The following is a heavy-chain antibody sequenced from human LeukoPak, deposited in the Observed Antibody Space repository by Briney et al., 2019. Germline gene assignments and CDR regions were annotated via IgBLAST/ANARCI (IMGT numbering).Heavy chain of an antibody. CDR2: INHSGST. J-gene: IGHJ4*02. Sequence: SQTLSLTCAVYGGSFSGYYWSWIRQPPGKGLEWIGEINHSGSTNYNPSLKSRVTISVDTSENQFSLKLSAVNAADTAVYYCAKGSDLYYYDSRGQYDYWGQGTLVTVSS. D-gene: IGHD3-22*01. V-gene: IGHV4-34*01. CDR3: AKGSDLYYYDSRGQYDY. CDR1: GGSFSGYY.